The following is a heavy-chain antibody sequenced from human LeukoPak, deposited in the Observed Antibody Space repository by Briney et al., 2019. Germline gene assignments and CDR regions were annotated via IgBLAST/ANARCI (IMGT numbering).Heavy chain of an antibody. CDR2: IKSKTDGGTT. CDR1: VFTFSNAW. J-gene: IGHJ4*02. CDR3: TTIYPRTWTSFDY. Sequence: GGSLRLSCAASVFTFSNAWMSWVRQAPGKGLEWVGRIKSKTDGGTTDYAAPVKGRFTISRDDSKNTLYLQMNSLKTEDTAVYYCTTIYPRTWTSFDYWGQGTLVTVSS. V-gene: IGHV3-15*01. D-gene: IGHD2-2*02.